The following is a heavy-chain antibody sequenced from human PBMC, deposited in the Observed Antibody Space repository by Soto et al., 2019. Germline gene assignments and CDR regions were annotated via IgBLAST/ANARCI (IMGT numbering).Heavy chain of an antibody. CDR1: GGSFSGYY. D-gene: IGHD3-9*01. Sequence: QVQLQQWGAGLLKPSETLSLTCAVYGGSFSGYYWSWIRQPPGKGLEWIGEINHSGSTNYNPSLKSRVTLSVDTSKNQFSLKLSSVTAADTAVYYCARGANDILTGDDYGMDVWGQGTTVTVSS. V-gene: IGHV4-34*01. J-gene: IGHJ6*02. CDR3: ARGANDILTGDDYGMDV. CDR2: INHSGST.